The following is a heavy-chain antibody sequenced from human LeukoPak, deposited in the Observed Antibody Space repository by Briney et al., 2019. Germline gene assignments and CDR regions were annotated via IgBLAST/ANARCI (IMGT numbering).Heavy chain of an antibody. CDR3: AKDYYCSGGSCYFTRPMNFDY. V-gene: IGHV3-30*02. CDR1: GFTFSSYG. CDR2: IRYDGSNK. Sequence: GGSLRLSCAASGFTFSSYGMHWVRQAPGKGLEWVAFIRYDGSNKYYADSVKGRFTISRDNSKNTLYLQMNSLRAEDTAVYYCAKDYYCSGGSCYFTRPMNFDYWGQGTLVTVSS. D-gene: IGHD2-15*01. J-gene: IGHJ4*02.